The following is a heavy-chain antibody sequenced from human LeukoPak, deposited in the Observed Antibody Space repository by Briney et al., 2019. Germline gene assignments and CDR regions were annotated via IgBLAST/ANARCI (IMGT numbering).Heavy chain of an antibody. CDR2: ISSSSSTI. Sequence: GGSLRLSCAASGFTFSSYSMNWVRQAPGKGLEWVSYISSSSSTIYYADSVKGRFTISRDNAKNSLYLQMNSLRAEDTAVYYCARETMVRGKLYGMDVWGQGTTVTVSS. V-gene: IGHV3-48*01. D-gene: IGHD3-10*01. CDR1: GFTFSSYS. CDR3: ARETMVRGKLYGMDV. J-gene: IGHJ6*02.